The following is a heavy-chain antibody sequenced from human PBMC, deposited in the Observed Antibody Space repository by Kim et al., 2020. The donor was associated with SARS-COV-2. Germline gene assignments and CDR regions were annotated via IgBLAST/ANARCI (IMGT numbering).Heavy chain of an antibody. D-gene: IGHD3-9*01. CDR1: GFTFTSYW. V-gene: IGHV5-10-1*01. J-gene: IGHJ5*02. CDR2: IYT. CDR3: ARHYGILNGYSDSNWFDP. Sequence: GESLKISCKGSGFTFTSYWISWVRQLPGKGLEWMGSIYTNYSPSFQAHVTISTITSISTAYLQWSSLKASDTAMYYRARHYGILNGYSDSNWFDPWGQGTLVTVSS.